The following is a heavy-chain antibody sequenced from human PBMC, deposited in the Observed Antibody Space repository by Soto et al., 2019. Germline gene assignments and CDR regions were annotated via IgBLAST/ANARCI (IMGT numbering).Heavy chain of an antibody. CDR1: GGSITSYY. CDR2: IFYTGNT. D-gene: IGHD4-17*01. CDR3: ARLAYGDHFDY. V-gene: IGHV4-59*08. J-gene: IGHJ4*02. Sequence: KPSETLSLTCTVSGGSITSYYWGWIRQPPGKELEFIGYIFYTGNTKYNPSFKSRVTISVDASKNQFSLNLSSVTAADTAVYYCARLAYGDHFDYWGQGTLVTVSS.